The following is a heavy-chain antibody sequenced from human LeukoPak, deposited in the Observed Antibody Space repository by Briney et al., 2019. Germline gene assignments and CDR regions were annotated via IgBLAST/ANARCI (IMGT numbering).Heavy chain of an antibody. D-gene: IGHD2-15*01. CDR1: GDSISRSY. J-gene: IGHJ4*02. Sequence: SDTLSLTCTVSGDSISRSYWSLIQQPPANALELIGYIYYSGITNYNPSLKSRVTISLDMSKNHFSLILRSVTAADTAVYYCVKSAGRGRANDFWGQGTLVTVSS. CDR3: VKSAGRGRANDF. CDR2: IYYSGIT. V-gene: IGHV4-59*07.